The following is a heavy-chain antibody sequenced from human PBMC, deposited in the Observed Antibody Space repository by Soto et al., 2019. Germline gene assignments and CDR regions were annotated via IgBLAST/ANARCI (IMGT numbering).Heavy chain of an antibody. CDR3: ATRDYDYYGMDV. Sequence: QVQLVQSGAEVKKPGSSVKVSCKASGGTFSTYTVTWVRQAPGQGLEWMGGIIPIFGTANYAQKFQGRVTMTADESTSTVYMELSSLRFEDTAVYYCATRDYDYYGMDVWGQGTTVTVSS. CDR1: GGTFSTYT. J-gene: IGHJ6*02. V-gene: IGHV1-69*12. CDR2: IIPIFGTA.